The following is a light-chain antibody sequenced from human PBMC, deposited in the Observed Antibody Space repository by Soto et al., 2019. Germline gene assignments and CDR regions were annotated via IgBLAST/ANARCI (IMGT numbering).Light chain of an antibody. Sequence: EIVMTQSPATLSESPGERATLSCRASQSVSSYLAWYQQKPGKAPRLLIYGASTRDTGIPARLSGSGSATKFTRTIISRQYEDFEVYYCQQYYNWPPCTFGQGTKVQIK. CDR2: GAS. CDR3: QQYYNWPPCT. V-gene: IGKV3-15*01. J-gene: IGKJ1*01. CDR1: QSVSSY.